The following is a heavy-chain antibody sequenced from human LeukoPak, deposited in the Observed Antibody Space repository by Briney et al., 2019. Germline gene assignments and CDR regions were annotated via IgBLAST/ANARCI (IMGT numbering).Heavy chain of an antibody. D-gene: IGHD3-16*01. V-gene: IGHV6-1*01. CDR3: ARGAFGGIRDGMDV. Sequence: TSQTLSLTCAISGDSVSSNSAIWNWIRQSPPRGLEWLGRAYYRSKWYIGYAASVQSRITINPDTSKNQFSLQLNSVTPEDTAVYYCARGAFGGIRDGMDVWGQGTTVTVSS. J-gene: IGHJ6*02. CDR2: AYYRSKWYI. CDR1: GDSVSSNSAI.